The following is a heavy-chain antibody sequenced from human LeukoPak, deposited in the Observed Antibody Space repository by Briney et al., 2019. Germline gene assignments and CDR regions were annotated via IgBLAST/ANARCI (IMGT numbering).Heavy chain of an antibody. CDR1: GYSFTSYW. V-gene: IGHV5-51*01. Sequence: GESLKISCKGSGYSFTSYWIGWVRQMPGKGLEWMGIIYPGDSDTRYSPSFQGQVTISADKSISTAYLQWSSLKASDTAMYYCATATNYYDSSGSIRFDYWGQGTLVTVSS. D-gene: IGHD3-22*01. J-gene: IGHJ4*02. CDR2: IYPGDSDT. CDR3: ATATNYYDSSGSIRFDY.